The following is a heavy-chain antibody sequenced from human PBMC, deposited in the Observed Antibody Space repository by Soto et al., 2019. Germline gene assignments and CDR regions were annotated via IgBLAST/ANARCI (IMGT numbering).Heavy chain of an antibody. V-gene: IGHV4-59*01. CDR3: ARVARWIDY. Sequence: SETLSLTCTVSGGSISSYYWSWIRQPPGKGLEWIGYIYYSGSTNYNPSLKSRVTISVDTSKNQFSLKLSSVTAADTAVYYCARVARWIDYWGQGTLVTVSS. CDR1: GGSISSYY. J-gene: IGHJ4*02. D-gene: IGHD2-15*01. CDR2: IYYSGST.